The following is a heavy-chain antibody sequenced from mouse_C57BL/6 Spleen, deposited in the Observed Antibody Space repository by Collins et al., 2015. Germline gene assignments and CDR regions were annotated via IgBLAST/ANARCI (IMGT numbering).Heavy chain of an antibody. D-gene: IGHD4-1*01. Sequence: EVKLVESGGGLVKPGGSLKLSCAASGFTFSSYAMSWVRQTPEKRLEWVASISSGGSTYYPDSVKGRFTISRDNARNILYLQMSSLRSEDTAMYYCAREGGLGYAMDYWGQGTSVTVSS. CDR1: GFTFSSYA. V-gene: IGHV5-6-5*01. J-gene: IGHJ4*01. CDR2: ISSGGST. CDR3: AREGGLGYAMDY.